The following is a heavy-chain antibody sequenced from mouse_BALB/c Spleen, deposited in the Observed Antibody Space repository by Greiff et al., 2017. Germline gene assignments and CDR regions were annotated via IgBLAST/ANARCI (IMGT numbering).Heavy chain of an antibody. CDR2: IDPANGNT. CDR3: ARAYYRYDTAMDY. J-gene: IGHJ4*01. Sequence: VQLQQSGAELVKPGASVKLSCTASGFNIKDTYMHWVKQRPEQGLEWIGRIDPANGNTKYDPKFQGKATLTADKSSSTAYMQLSSLTSVDSAVYFCARAYYRYDTAMDYWGQGTSVTVSS. CDR1: GFNIKDTY. V-gene: IGHV14-3*02. D-gene: IGHD2-14*01.